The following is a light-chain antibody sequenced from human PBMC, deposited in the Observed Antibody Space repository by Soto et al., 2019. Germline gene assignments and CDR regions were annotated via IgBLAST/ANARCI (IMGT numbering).Light chain of an antibody. CDR3: QQSYNTPYT. J-gene: IGKJ2*01. V-gene: IGKV1-39*01. Sequence: DIQLTQAPSSLYASVGDRVTLTGRASQTISSHLNWYQQKPGNAPKLLIYAASSLQSGVPSRFSGRGVGTDFTLTISSLKPEDFATYSCQQSYNTPYTFGQGTKLEIK. CDR1: QTISSH. CDR2: AAS.